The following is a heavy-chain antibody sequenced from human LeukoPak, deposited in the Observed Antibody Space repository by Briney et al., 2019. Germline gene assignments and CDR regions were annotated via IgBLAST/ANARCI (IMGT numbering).Heavy chain of an antibody. CDR1: GFTFNSYV. CDR3: AKSVVVITFRFDD. CDR2: INGGGGNT. D-gene: IGHD2-15*01. Sequence: PRGSLRLSCAASGFTFNSYVMSWVRQAPGKGLEWVSAINGGGGNTYYADSVKGRFTISRDNSKNMVYLQMNSLRADDTAIYYCAKSVVVITFRFDDWGQGALVTVSS. V-gene: IGHV3-23*01. J-gene: IGHJ4*02.